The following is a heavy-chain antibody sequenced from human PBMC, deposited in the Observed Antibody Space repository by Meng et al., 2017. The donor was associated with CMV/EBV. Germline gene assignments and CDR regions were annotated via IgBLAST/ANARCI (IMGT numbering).Heavy chain of an antibody. CDR2: INPNSGDA. Sequence: ASVKVSCKASGYTLTGYSMHWVRQAPGQGLEGMGWINPNSGDAHCAQKFQGRVTMTRDTSISTAYMEVSSLRSDDTAVYYCAIVGETIFGVVTHLDHWGQGTLVTVSS. J-gene: IGHJ4*02. V-gene: IGHV1-2*02. D-gene: IGHD3-3*01. CDR1: GYTLTGYS. CDR3: AIVGETIFGVVTHLDH.